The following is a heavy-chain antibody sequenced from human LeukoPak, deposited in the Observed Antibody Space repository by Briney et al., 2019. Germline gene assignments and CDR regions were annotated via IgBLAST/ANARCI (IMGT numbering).Heavy chain of an antibody. CDR1: GGSFSGYY. Sequence: ETLSLTCAVYGGSFSGYYWSWIRQPPGKGLEWVSFIYTGDRTNYADSVKGRFTVSRDSSKNTLYLQMNSLRGEDTAVYYCARASGIDYTDMVDSWGQGTLVTVSA. V-gene: IGHV3-53*01. CDR2: IYTGDRT. D-gene: IGHD1-26*01. J-gene: IGHJ4*02. CDR3: ARASGIDYTDMVDS.